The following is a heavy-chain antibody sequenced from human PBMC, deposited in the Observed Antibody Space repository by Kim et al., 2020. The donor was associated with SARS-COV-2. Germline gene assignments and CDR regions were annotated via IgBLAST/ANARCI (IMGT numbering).Heavy chain of an antibody. CDR1: GYTFTSYI. CDR2: INTNTGNP. Sequence: ASVKVSCKASGYTFTSYIMTWVRQAPGQGLEWMGWINTNTGNPTYAQDFTGRFVLSVDASVSTAFLEITNLRSDDTAFYYCATLPLNRAMVRVPSWGQGTLVTVSS. CDR3: ATLPLNRAMVRVPS. J-gene: IGHJ5*02. D-gene: IGHD5-18*01. V-gene: IGHV7-4-1*02.